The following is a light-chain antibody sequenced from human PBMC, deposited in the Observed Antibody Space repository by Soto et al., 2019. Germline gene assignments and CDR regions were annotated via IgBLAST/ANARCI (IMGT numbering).Light chain of an antibody. Sequence: EIVMTQSPVTLSVSPLEIATLSFRASQSVSSDLAWYHQKPGQAPRLIIYDASVRATGIPARFSGSGSGTDFTLTISSLETEDFAVYYCQEGTYWPAFGGGTKVDIK. CDR2: DAS. CDR1: QSVSSD. CDR3: QEGTYWPA. V-gene: IGKV3-11*01. J-gene: IGKJ4*01.